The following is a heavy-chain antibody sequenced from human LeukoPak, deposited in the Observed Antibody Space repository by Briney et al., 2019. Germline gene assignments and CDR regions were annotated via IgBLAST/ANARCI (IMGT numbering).Heavy chain of an antibody. V-gene: IGHV4-59*11. Sequence: SETLSLTCTVSGGSISSHYWSWIRQPPGKGLEWIGYIYYSGSTNYNPSLKSRVTISVDTSKNQFSLKLSSVTAADTAVYYCARAVVDSSGIPSATFD. CDR1: GGSISSHY. CDR2: IYYSGST. J-gene: IGHJ3*01. D-gene: IGHD3-22*01. CDR3: ARAVVDSSGIPSATFD.